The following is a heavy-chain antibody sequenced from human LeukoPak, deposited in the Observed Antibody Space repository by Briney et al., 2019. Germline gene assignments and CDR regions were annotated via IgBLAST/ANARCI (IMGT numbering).Heavy chain of an antibody. V-gene: IGHV4-59*01. J-gene: IGHJ1*01. D-gene: IGHD6-19*01. CDR2: IYSSGST. CDR1: GGSISSYY. Sequence: PSETLSLTCTVSGGSISSYYWSWIRQPPGKGLEWIGNIYSSGSTIYNPSLKSRVSISVDTSKNQFSLRLTSATAADTAVYYCARDDGSSGRYFQHWGQGTLVTLSS. CDR3: ARDDGSSGRYFQH.